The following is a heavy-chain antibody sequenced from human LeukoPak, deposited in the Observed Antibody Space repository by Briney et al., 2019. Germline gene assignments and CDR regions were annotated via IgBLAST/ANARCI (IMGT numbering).Heavy chain of an antibody. V-gene: IGHV3-23*01. CDR2: ISGGAVAS. Sequence: GGSLRLSCAASGFTFSSYAMAWVRQAPGKGLEWVSTISGGAVASYYADSVTGRFTISRDNSKNTLYLQMNSLTAEDTAVYYCAKTRTKKGSPFDYWGQGTLVTVSS. D-gene: IGHD1-14*01. CDR1: GFTFSSYA. CDR3: AKTRTKKGSPFDY. J-gene: IGHJ4*02.